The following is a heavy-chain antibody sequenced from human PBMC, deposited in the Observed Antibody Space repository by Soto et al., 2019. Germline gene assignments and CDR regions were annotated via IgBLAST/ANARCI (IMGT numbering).Heavy chain of an antibody. V-gene: IGHV1-2*02. J-gene: IGHJ6*02. CDR2: IYPKTGVT. CDR1: GYAFSVYY. Sequence: QEQLVQSGAEVKKPGASVKVSCKASGYAFSVYYMHWVRQAPGQGLEWMGWIYPKTGVTTYAQKFQGRVTMIRDTSMSIAYMELRGLRSEDTALYYCARGLGGAWGMDVWGQGTTVTISS. D-gene: IGHD3-16*01. CDR3: ARGLGGAWGMDV.